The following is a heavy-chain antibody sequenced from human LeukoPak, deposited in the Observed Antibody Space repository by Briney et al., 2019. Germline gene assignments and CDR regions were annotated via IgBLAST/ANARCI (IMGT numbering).Heavy chain of an antibody. D-gene: IGHD4-17*01. J-gene: IGHJ4*02. CDR1: GFTFSSYG. CDR3: AKVPHGDYAVDY. Sequence: GGSLRLSCAASGFTFSSYGMHWVRQAPGKGLEWVAVISYDGSNKYYADSVKGRFTISRDNSKNTLYLQMNSLRAEDTAVYYCAKVPHGDYAVDYWGQGTLVTVSS. V-gene: IGHV3-30*18. CDR2: ISYDGSNK.